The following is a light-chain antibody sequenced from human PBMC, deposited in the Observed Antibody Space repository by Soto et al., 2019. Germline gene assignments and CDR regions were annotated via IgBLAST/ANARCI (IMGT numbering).Light chain of an antibody. CDR2: GAS. V-gene: IGKV3-20*01. CDR1: QSVSSSH. CDR3: QHYDNSPVA. J-gene: IGKJ4*01. Sequence: EIELTQSPGTLSLSPGERATLSCRVSQSVSSSHLAWYQQKPGQAPRLLIYGASSRAIGIPDRFSGSGSGTDFTLTISRLEAEDFALYLCQHYDNSPVAFGAGTKVEIK.